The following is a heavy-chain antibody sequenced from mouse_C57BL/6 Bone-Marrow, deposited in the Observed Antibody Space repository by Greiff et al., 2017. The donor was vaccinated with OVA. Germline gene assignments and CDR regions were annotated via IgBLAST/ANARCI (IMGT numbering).Heavy chain of an antibody. CDR2: ISDGGSYT. CDR3: ARGGGAWFAY. J-gene: IGHJ3*01. D-gene: IGHD1-1*02. V-gene: IGHV5-4*01. CDR1: GFTFSSYA. Sequence: DVHLVESGGGLVKPGGSLKLSCAASGFTFSSYAMSWVRQTPEQRLEWVATISDGGSYTYYPDNVKGRFTISRDNAKNNLYLQMSHLKSEDTAMYYCARGGGAWFAYWGQGTLVTVSA.